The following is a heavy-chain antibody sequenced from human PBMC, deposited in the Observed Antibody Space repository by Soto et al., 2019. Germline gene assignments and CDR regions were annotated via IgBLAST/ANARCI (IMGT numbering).Heavy chain of an antibody. D-gene: IGHD4-17*01. CDR3: TSLYYGH. J-gene: IGHJ4*02. Sequence: GGSLRLACAASAFTFTNAWISWVRQAPGKGLEWVGRIKSKADVGTTDYAAPVKGRFTISRDESQNTLYLQMNSLKTEDTAVYYCTSLYYGHWGQGTLVTVPQ. CDR1: AFTFTNAW. CDR2: IKSKADVGTT. V-gene: IGHV3-15*01.